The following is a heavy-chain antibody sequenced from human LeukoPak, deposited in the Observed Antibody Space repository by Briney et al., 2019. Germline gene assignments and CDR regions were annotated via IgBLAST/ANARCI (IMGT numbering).Heavy chain of an antibody. Sequence: GGSLRLSCAASGFTFSTYSMTWVRQAPGKGLEWVSSITSSSSYIYYADSVKGRFTISRDNAKSSLYLQMNSLRAEDTALYYCARHRTASDYWGQGTLVTVSS. V-gene: IGHV3-21*01. D-gene: IGHD3-16*02. CDR2: ITSSSSYI. J-gene: IGHJ4*02. CDR1: GFTFSTYS. CDR3: ARHRTASDY.